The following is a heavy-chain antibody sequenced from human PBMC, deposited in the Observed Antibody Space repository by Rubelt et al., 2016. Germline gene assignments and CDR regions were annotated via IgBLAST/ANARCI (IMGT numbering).Heavy chain of an antibody. CDR3: ARRRRYSGSSYWYFDL. Sequence: QVQLQQWGAGLLKPSETLSLTCAVYGGSFSGYYWSWIRQPPGKGLEWIGEINHSGSTNYNPSLKSRVTIPVDPSRIQFALELSSGTAAGTAVYYCARRRRYSGSSYWYFDLWGRGTLVTVSS. CDR2: INHSGST. CDR1: GGSFSGYY. J-gene: IGHJ2*01. V-gene: IGHV4-34*01. D-gene: IGHD1-26*01.